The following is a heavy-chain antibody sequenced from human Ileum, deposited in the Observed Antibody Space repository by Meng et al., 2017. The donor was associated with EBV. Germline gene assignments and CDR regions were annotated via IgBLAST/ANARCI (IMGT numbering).Heavy chain of an antibody. CDR3: ARDLFWNHADY. V-gene: IGHV3-74*01. CDR2: IHADGSVT. CDR1: GFIFSNSW. J-gene: IGHJ4*02. Sequence: EVQLVESGGGLVQPGGSLRLSCATSGFIFSNSWMHWVRQAPGKGLVLVSRIHADGSVTNYADSVKGRFTISRDNAKNTLYLQMNSLRAEDTAVYYCARDLFWNHADYWGQGTLVTVSS. D-gene: IGHD1-14*01.